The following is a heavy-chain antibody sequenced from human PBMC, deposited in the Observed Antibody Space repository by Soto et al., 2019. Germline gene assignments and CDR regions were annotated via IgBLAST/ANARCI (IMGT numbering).Heavy chain of an antibody. CDR3: IDFYSSSAHGY. D-gene: IGHD6-6*01. V-gene: IGHV3-30*03. CDR1: GFTFSSYA. CDR2: ISYDGSNK. J-gene: IGHJ4*02. Sequence: QVQLVESGGGVVQPGRSLRLSCAASGFTFSSYAMHWVRQAPGKGLEWVAVISYDGSNKYYADSVKGRFTISRDNSKNPLYLQMISLSAEDTAVYYCIDFYSSSAHGYWGQGTLVTVSS.